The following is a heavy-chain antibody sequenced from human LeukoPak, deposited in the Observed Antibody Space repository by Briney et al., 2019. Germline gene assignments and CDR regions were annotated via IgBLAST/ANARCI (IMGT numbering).Heavy chain of an antibody. Sequence: GGSLRLSCAASGFTFSDYYTSWIRQAPGKGLEWVSYISSSGSTIYYADSVKGRLTISRDNAKNSLYLQMNSLRAEDTAVYYCARVGYDDAFDIWGQGTMVTVSS. J-gene: IGHJ3*02. CDR2: ISSSGSTI. CDR1: GFTFSDYY. CDR3: ARVGYDDAFDI. D-gene: IGHD2-2*01. V-gene: IGHV3-11*04.